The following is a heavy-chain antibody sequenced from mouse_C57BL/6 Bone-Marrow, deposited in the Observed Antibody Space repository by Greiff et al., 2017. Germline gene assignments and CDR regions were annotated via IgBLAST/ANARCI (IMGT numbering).Heavy chain of an antibody. CDR2: IYPRSGNT. CDR3: ARSNYGNVAWFAY. J-gene: IGHJ3*01. CDR1: GYTFTSYG. V-gene: IGHV1-81*01. Sequence: QVHVKQSGAELARPGASVKLSCKASGYTFTSYGISWVKQSTGQGLEWIGEIYPRSGNTYYNEKFKGKATLTADKSSSTAYMELRSLTSEDSAVYFCARSNYGNVAWFAYWGQGTLVTVSA. D-gene: IGHD2-1*01.